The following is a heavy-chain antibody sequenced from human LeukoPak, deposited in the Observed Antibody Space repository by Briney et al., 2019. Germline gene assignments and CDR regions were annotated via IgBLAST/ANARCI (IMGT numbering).Heavy chain of an antibody. D-gene: IGHD6-13*01. CDR3: ARRGSTEKAFDY. Sequence: PSETLSLTCTVSGGSISSSSYYWGWIRQPPGKGLEWIGSIYYSGSTYYNPSLKSRVTISVDTSKNQFSLKLSSVTAADTAVYYCARRGSTEKAFDYWGQGTLVTVSS. CDR2: IYYSGST. V-gene: IGHV4-39*01. CDR1: GGSISSSSYY. J-gene: IGHJ4*02.